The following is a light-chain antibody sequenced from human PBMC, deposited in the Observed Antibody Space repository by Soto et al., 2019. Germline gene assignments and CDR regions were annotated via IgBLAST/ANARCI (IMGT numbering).Light chain of an antibody. Sequence: ELVLTQSPATLSLSPGERATLSCRASQSVRNDLVWYHQKPGQAPRVLIYSASNRATGIPARFSGSGSGTDFTLTSSSLEPEDFAVYYCQQRTNWPPTFGGGPKVEMK. CDR3: QQRTNWPPT. V-gene: IGKV3-11*01. CDR1: QSVRND. CDR2: SAS. J-gene: IGKJ4*01.